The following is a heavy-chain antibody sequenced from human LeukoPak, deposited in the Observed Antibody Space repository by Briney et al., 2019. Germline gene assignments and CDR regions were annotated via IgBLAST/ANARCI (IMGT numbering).Heavy chain of an antibody. D-gene: IGHD2-2*01. CDR2: INPNSGGT. CDR3: ARVLVVVPAAMFRLGY. V-gene: IGHV1-2*02. Sequence: ASVTVSFKASGYTFTVYYMHWVRQAPGQGLEWVGWINPNSGGTNYAQKFQGRVTMTRDTSISTAYMELSRLRSDDTAVYYCARVLVVVPAAMFRLGYWGQGTLVTVSS. CDR1: GYTFTVYY. J-gene: IGHJ4*02.